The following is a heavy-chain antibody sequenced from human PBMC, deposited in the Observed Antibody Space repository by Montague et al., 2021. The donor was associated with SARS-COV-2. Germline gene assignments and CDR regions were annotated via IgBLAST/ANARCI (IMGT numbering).Heavy chain of an antibody. V-gene: IGHV4-34*01. J-gene: IGHJ6*02. CDR2: INHTGRT. CDR1: GGSFSGYF. D-gene: IGHD1-26*01. Sequence: SETLSLTCAVYGGSFSGYFWTWIRQPPGKGLEWIGEINHTGRTKSNPSLTSRVIISVDTSKNQFSLRLTSVTAADTAVYYCARVLRVGAPIVYYDYGLDVWGQGTTVTVSS. CDR3: ARVLRVGAPIVYYDYGLDV.